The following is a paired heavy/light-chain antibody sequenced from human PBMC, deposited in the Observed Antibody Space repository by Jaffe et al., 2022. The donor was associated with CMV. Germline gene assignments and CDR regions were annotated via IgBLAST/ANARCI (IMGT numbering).Heavy chain of an antibody. CDR2: ISSSSIAI. CDR1: GFTFSTYS. D-gene: IGHD3-9*01. V-gene: IGHV3-48*02. Sequence: EVRLVESGGGLLQPGGSLRLSCAASGFTFSTYSMNWVRQAPGKGLEWVSYISSSSIAIYYADSVKGRFTISRDNAKNSLYLQMNSLRDEDTAVYYCARDRNNDWSRSALDIWGQGTMVTVSS. CDR3: ARDRNNDWSRSALDI. J-gene: IGHJ3*02.
Light chain of an antibody. J-gene: IGKJ1*01. CDR2: GAS. CDR3: HQYNNWPQT. CDR1: QSVSNN. V-gene: IGKV3-15*01. Sequence: EIVMTQSPATLSVSPGERATLSCRASQSVSNNLAWYQQKPGQSPRLLIYGASTRATGIPARFSGSGSGTEFTLTISSLQSEDFAFYYCHQYNNWPQTFGQGTKVEIK.